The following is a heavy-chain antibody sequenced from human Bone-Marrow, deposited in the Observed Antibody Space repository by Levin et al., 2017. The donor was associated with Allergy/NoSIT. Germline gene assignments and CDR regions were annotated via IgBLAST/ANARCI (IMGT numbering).Heavy chain of an antibody. Sequence: PSETLSLTCSVSSASITSGDHYWSWLRQSPGKGLEWIGYIYYSGSTYYNPSPMTRITISLDPSKNHFSLKLRSVTVADTAVYYCASLSYYYGAGTHPDEDYWGQGALVIVSS. J-gene: IGHJ4*02. CDR3: ASLSYYYGAGTHPDEDY. D-gene: IGHD3-10*01. CDR1: SASITSGDHY. V-gene: IGHV4-30-4*08. CDR2: IYYSGST.